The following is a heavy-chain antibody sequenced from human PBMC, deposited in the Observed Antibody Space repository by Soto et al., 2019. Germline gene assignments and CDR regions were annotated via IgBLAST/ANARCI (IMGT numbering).Heavy chain of an antibody. CDR1: GFTFSSYA. J-gene: IGHJ4*02. CDR2: ISGSGGNT. V-gene: IGHV3-23*01. CDR3: AKADASGGNSLLFDY. Sequence: EVQLLESGGGLVQPGGSLRLSCAASGFTFSSYAMNWVRQAPGKGLEWVSTISGSGGNTYYADSVKGRFTISRDNSKNTVYVQMNSLRAEDTAIYYCAKADASGGNSLLFDYGGQGTLVTVSS. D-gene: IGHD2-21*02.